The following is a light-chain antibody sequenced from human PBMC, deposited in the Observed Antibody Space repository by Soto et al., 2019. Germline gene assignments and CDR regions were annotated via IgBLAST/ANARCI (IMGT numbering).Light chain of an antibody. J-gene: IGKJ3*01. CDR2: GTS. Sequence: EIVLTQSPGALSLSPGERATLSFRASQSGTGNYIAWYQQKLRQAPRLLISGTSYRPTGVPDRFPARWSGTDFSITTSRVGPEDSAVYFCQVFGSSRRFTFGPGTKVEIK. V-gene: IGKV3-20*01. CDR3: QVFGSSRRFT. CDR1: QSGTGNY.